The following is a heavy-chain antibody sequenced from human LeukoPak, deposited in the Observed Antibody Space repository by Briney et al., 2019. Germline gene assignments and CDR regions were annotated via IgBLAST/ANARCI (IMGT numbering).Heavy chain of an antibody. CDR2: IYYSGYT. CDR3: ARHEYSGSYYGLSWFDT. D-gene: IGHD1-26*01. Sequence: PSETLSLTCTVSGVSVTNINYYWGWIRQPPGKGLEWIGSIYYSGYTYDNPSLKSRVAISVDTSKNQFSLKLTSVTAADTAVYYCARHEYSGSYYGLSWFDTWGQGTLVTVSS. V-gene: IGHV4-39*01. J-gene: IGHJ5*02. CDR1: GVSVTNINYY.